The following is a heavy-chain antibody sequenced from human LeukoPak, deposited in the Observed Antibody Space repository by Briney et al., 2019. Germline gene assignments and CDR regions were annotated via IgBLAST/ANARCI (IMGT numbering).Heavy chain of an antibody. D-gene: IGHD2-15*01. J-gene: IGHJ5*02. V-gene: IGHV1-8*01. Sequence: ASVKVSCKASGYTFTSYDINWVRQATGQGLEWMGWMNPNSGNTGYAQKFQGRVTMTRNTSISTAYMELSSLRSEDTAVYYCARGLMDCSGGSCYSGWFDPWGQGTLVTVSS. CDR1: GYTFTSYD. CDR3: ARGLMDCSGGSCYSGWFDP. CDR2: MNPNSGNT.